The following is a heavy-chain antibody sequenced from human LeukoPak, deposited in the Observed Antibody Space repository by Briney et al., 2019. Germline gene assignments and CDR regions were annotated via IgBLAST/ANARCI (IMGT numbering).Heavy chain of an antibody. D-gene: IGHD1-1*01. CDR1: GFTFSSHG. V-gene: IGHV3-33*01. J-gene: IGHJ6*02. CDR2: EWYDGSRH. CDR3: ARDLVRGETGYGMDV. Sequence: PGGSLRLSCAASGFTFSSHGMHWVRQAPGKGLEWVALEWYDGSRHYYADSVKGRFTVSRDNRDNTVSLQMNSLRAEDTAVYYRARDLVRGETGYGMDVWGHGTTVTVSS.